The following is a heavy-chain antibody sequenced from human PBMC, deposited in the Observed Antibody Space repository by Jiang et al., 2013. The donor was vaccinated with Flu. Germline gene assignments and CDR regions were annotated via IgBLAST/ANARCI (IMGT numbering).Heavy chain of an antibody. D-gene: IGHD6-13*01. CDR3: ARCVFEHQLANFDY. CDR2: TYYRSKWYD. CDR1: GDSVSSKSVA. V-gene: IGHV6-1*01. J-gene: IGHJ4*02. Sequence: SQTLSLTCAISGDSVSSKSVAWNWIRQSPSRGLEWLGRTYYRSKWYDDYAVSVKGRITIDPDTSKNQFSLHLNSVTPEDTAVYYCARCVFEHQLANFDYWGQGTLVTVSS.